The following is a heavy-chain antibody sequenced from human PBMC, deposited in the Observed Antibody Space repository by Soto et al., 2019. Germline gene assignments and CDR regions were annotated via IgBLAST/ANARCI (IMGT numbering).Heavy chain of an antibody. CDR3: ARAFTVSRTSRLGMDV. CDR2: MNPNSGNT. D-gene: IGHD3-3*01. J-gene: IGHJ6*02. V-gene: IGHV1-8*01. CDR1: GYTFTSYD. Sequence: QVQLVQSGAEVKKPGASVKVSCKASGYTFTSYDINWVRQATGQGLEWMGWMNPNSGNTGYAQKFQGRVTMTRNTSISTAYMELSSLRSEDTAGYYCARAFTVSRTSRLGMDVWGQGTTVTVSS.